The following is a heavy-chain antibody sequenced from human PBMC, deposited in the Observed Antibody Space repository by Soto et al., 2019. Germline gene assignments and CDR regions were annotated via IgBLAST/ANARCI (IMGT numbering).Heavy chain of an antibody. J-gene: IGHJ4*02. CDR1: GFTVSSNY. D-gene: IGHD6-13*01. V-gene: IGHV3-53*01. Sequence: GGSLRLSCAASGFTVSSNYMSWVRQAPGKGLQWVSVIYSGGSTYYADSVKGRFTISRDNSKNTLYLQMNSLRAEDTAVYYCARSSNSIAAAGTGFDYWGQGTLVTVSS. CDR2: IYSGGST. CDR3: ARSSNSIAAAGTGFDY.